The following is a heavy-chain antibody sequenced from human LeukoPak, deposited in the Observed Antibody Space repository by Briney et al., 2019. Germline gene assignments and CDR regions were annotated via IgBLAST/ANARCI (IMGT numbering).Heavy chain of an antibody. D-gene: IGHD3-10*01. CDR1: GFTFNSYA. CDR3: ARVMDYYGSGTEFDAFDI. V-gene: IGHV3-30-3*01. CDR2: ISYDGSNK. J-gene: IGHJ3*02. Sequence: GRSLRLSCAASGFTFNSYAMSWVRQAPGKGLEWVAVISYDGSNKYYADSVKGRFTISRDNSNSTLYLHMNSLTAEDTAVYYCARVMDYYGSGTEFDAFDIWGQGTMVTVSS.